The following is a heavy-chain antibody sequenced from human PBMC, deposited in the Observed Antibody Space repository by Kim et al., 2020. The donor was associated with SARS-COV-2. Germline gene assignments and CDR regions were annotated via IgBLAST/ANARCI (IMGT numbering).Heavy chain of an antibody. D-gene: IGHD6-19*01. J-gene: IGHJ6*02. CDR3: ARDGGRDSSGWYYYYYYGMDV. CDR2: ISAYNGNT. CDR1: GYTFTSYG. Sequence: ASVKVSCKASGYTFTSYGISWVRQAPGQGLEWMGWISAYNGNTNYAQRLQGRVTMTTETSTSTAYMELRSLRSDDTAVYYCARDGGRDSSGWYYYYYYGMDVWGQGTTLTVSS. V-gene: IGHV1-18*04.